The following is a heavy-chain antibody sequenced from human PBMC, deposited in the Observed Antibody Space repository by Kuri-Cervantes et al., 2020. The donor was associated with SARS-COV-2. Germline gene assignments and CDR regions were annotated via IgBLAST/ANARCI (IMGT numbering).Heavy chain of an antibody. CDR3: ARVTTGTLDY. CDR2: TYYRSKWYH. J-gene: IGHJ4*02. Sequence: SQTLALTCSISGDSVPSNSAGWNWIRRSPSRGLEWLGRTYYRSKWYHDYAVSVKRRIIINPDTSKNQFSLQLSSVTHEDTAVYYCARVTTGTLDYWGQGTLVTVSS. D-gene: IGHD1-1*01. CDR1: GDSVPSNSAG. V-gene: IGHV6-1*01.